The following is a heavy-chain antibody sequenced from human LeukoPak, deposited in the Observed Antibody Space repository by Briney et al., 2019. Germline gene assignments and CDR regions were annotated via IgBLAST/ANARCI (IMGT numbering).Heavy chain of an antibody. J-gene: IGHJ4*02. CDR2: IYYSGST. Sequence: SETLSLTCTVSGGSISSYYWSRIRQPPGKGLEWIGYIYYSGSTNYNPSLKSRVTISVDTSKNQFSLKLTSVTAADTAVYYCARVRLAVSGSFHFDYWGQGTLVTVSS. CDR1: GGSISSYY. D-gene: IGHD1-26*01. V-gene: IGHV4-59*01. CDR3: ARVRLAVSGSFHFDY.